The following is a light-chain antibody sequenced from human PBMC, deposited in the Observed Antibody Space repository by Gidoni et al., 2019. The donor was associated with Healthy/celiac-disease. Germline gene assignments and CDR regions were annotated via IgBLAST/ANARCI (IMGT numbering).Light chain of an antibody. V-gene: IGKV1-39*01. CDR3: QQSYSLPYT. J-gene: IGKJ2*01. Sequence: DIQMTQSPSSLSASVGDRVTITCRASQTISTYLNWYQQKPGKAPKLLIYGASSLQSGVPSRFSGRGSGTDFTLTISSLQPEDFATYYCQQSYSLPYTFXLXTKLEIE. CDR1: QTISTY. CDR2: GAS.